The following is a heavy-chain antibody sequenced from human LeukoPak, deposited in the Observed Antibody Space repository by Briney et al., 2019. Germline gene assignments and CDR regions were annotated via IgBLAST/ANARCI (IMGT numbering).Heavy chain of an antibody. CDR1: GGSISSSSYS. J-gene: IGHJ4*02. D-gene: IGHD3-3*01. V-gene: IGHV4-39*01. Sequence: SETLSLTCTVSGGSISSSSYSWGWIRQPPGKGLEWIGSIYYSGTTYYNPSLKSRVTISVDTSKIQFSLKLSSVAATDTAVYFCARLRFDFWSGYTHPYSDYWGLGTLVTVSS. CDR3: ARLRFDFWSGYTHPYSDY. CDR2: IYYSGTT.